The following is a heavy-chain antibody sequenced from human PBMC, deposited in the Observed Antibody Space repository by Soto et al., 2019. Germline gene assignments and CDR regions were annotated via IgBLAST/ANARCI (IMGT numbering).Heavy chain of an antibody. V-gene: IGHV4-38-2*02. CDR2: IYHSGST. J-gene: IGHJ6*02. CDR3: ARDNGIAAAGINYYYYYGMDV. Sequence: SETLSLTCAVSGYSISSGYYWGWIRQPPGKGLEWIGSIYHSGSTYYNPSLKSRVTISVDTSKNQFSLKLSSVTAAYTAVYYCARDNGIAAAGINYYYYYGMDVWGQGTTVTVSS. CDR1: GYSISSGYY. D-gene: IGHD6-13*01.